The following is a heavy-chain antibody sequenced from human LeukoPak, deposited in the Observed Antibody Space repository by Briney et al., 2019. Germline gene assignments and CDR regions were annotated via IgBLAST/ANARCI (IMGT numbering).Heavy chain of an antibody. V-gene: IGHV3-23*01. D-gene: IGHD3-22*01. J-gene: IGHJ4*02. CDR2: VSGSGHST. Sequence: NPGGSLRLSCAASGFTFSNYAMSWVRQAPGKGLEWVSAVSGSGHSTYYADSVKGRFTISRDNAKNTLYLQLNSLTADDTAVYYCAYYYDNGGRYYELYFDNWGQGTLVTVSS. CDR3: AYYYDNGGRYYELYFDN. CDR1: GFTFSNYA.